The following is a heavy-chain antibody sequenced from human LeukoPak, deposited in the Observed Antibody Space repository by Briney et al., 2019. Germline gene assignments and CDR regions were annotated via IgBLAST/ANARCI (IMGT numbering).Heavy chain of an antibody. D-gene: IGHD3-22*01. CDR1: EFTFDDYA. CDR2: ISWNGGTI. Sequence: GGSLRLSCAASEFTFDDYAMHWVRQAPGKGLEWVSGISWNGGTIGYVDSVKGRFTISRDNAKNSLYLQMNSLRAEDTALYYCAKDYDSSGYTSFDYWGQGTLVTVSS. CDR3: AKDYDSSGYTSFDY. J-gene: IGHJ4*02. V-gene: IGHV3-9*01.